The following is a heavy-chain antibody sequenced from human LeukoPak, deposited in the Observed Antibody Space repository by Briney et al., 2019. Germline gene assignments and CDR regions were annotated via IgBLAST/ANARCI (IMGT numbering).Heavy chain of an antibody. D-gene: IGHD3-9*01. Sequence: PSETLSLTCTVSGGSISSGGYYWGWIRQHPGKGLEWIGYIYYSGSTYYNPSLKSRVTISVDTSKNQFSLKLSSVTAADTAVYYSARGVDILTGYDYWGQGTLVTVSS. CDR3: ARGVDILTGYDY. V-gene: IGHV4-31*03. CDR1: GGSISSGGYY. CDR2: IYYSGST. J-gene: IGHJ4*02.